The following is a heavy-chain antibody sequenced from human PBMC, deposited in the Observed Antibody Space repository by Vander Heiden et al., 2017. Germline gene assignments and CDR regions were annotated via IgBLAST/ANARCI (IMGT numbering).Heavy chain of an antibody. Sequence: QVQLVESGGGVVQPARSLRLYCAASGFTLSSYGMHWVRQAPGKGLEWVAVISYDGSNKYYADSVKGRFTISRDNSKNTLYLQMNSLRAEDTAVYYCAKDRAGATSGVGDYWGQGPLVTVSS. D-gene: IGHD1-26*01. CDR3: AKDRAGATSGVGDY. V-gene: IGHV3-30*18. J-gene: IGHJ4*02. CDR2: ISYDGSNK. CDR1: GFTLSSYG.